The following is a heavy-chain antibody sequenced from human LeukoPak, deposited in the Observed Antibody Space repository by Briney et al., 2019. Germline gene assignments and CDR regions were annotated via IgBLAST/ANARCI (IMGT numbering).Heavy chain of an antibody. Sequence: PGGSLRLSCAASGFMFSDYWISWVRRAPGKGLEWVANIKQDGSETYYVDSVRGRFAISRDNAKSLLYLQMNSLRPEDTAMYYCARRGWELLGFDHWGQGTLVTVAS. CDR2: IKQDGSET. CDR1: GFMFSDYW. J-gene: IGHJ4*02. V-gene: IGHV3-7*01. D-gene: IGHD1-26*01. CDR3: ARRGWELLGFDH.